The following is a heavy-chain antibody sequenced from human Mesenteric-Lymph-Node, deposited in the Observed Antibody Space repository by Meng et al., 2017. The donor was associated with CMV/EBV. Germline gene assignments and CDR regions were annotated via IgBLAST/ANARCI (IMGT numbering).Heavy chain of an antibody. CDR1: GYTFNSYD. Sequence: KVSCKASGYTFNSYDINWMRQAPGQGLGWMGRINPNSGGTNYAQKFQGRVTMTRDTSISTAYMELSRLRSDDTAVYYCTRVGGGYFDYWGQGTLVTVSS. J-gene: IGHJ4*02. CDR2: INPNSGGT. CDR3: TRVGGGYFDY. D-gene: IGHD3-16*01. V-gene: IGHV1-2*06.